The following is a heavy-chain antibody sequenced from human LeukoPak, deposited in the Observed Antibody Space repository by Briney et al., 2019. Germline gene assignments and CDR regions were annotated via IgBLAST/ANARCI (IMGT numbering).Heavy chain of an antibody. J-gene: IGHJ5*02. CDR2: NYPGDSDT. V-gene: IGHV5-51*01. CDR3: ARHGSSYFEPRYNWFDP. D-gene: IGHD3-9*01. CDR1: GYSFTNYW. Sequence: GESLQISCKGSGYSFTNYWIGWGRRLPGKDLEWMGMNYPGDSDTRYSPSFQSRVTISADKSNSTAFLQWSSLEASDTAMYFCARHGSSYFEPRYNWFDPWGQGTLVTVSS.